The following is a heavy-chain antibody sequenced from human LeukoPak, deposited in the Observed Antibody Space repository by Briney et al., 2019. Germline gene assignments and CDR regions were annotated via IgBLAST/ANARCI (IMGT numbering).Heavy chain of an antibody. Sequence: PSETLSLTCTVSGVSISSGDYYWSWLRQPPGKGLEWIGYIYYSGSTYYNPSLKSRVTISVDTSKNQFSLKLSSVTAADTAVYYCARVPESYCSSTSCSYIFDYWGQGTLVTVSS. CDR2: IYYSGST. J-gene: IGHJ4*02. CDR3: ARVPESYCSSTSCSYIFDY. CDR1: GVSISSGDYY. V-gene: IGHV4-30-4*01. D-gene: IGHD2-2*01.